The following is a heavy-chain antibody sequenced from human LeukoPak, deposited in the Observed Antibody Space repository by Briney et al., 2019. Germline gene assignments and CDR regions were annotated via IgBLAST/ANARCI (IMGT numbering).Heavy chain of an antibody. V-gene: IGHV4-34*01. J-gene: IGHJ4*02. CDR2: INHSGST. CDR3: ARGDFGQQLAKNY. Sequence: PSETLSLTCAVYGGSFSGYYWSWIRQPPGKGLEWIGEINHSGSTNYNPSLKSRVTISVDTSKNQFSLKLSSVTAADTAVYYCARGDFGQQLAKNYWGQGTLVTVS. CDR1: GGSFSGYY. D-gene: IGHD6-13*01.